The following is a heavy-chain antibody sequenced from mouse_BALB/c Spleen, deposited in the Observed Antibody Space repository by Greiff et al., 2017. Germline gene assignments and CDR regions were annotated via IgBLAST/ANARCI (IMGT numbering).Heavy chain of an antibody. D-gene: IGHD1-2*01. CDR1: GFTFTDYY. V-gene: IGHV7-3*02. J-gene: IGHJ4*01. Sequence: DVKLVESGGGLVQPGGSLRLSCATSGFTFTDYYMSWVRQPPGKALEWLGFIRNKANGYTTEYSASVKGRFTISRDNSQSILYLQMNTLRAEDSATYYCARETTANAMDDWGQGTSVTVSS. CDR2: IRNKANGYTT. CDR3: ARETTANAMDD.